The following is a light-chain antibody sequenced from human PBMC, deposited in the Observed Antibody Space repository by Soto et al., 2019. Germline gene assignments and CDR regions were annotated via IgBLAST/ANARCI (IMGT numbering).Light chain of an antibody. CDR1: QPLNNN. CDR2: GAS. Sequence: EIVMTQSPATLSVSPGDRATLSCRVGQPLNNNVAWYQHKPGQAPRLLIYGASTRATGISARFSGSGSGTEFTLTISSLQSEDFAVYYCQQYEKWPPSITFGQGTRLEIK. V-gene: IGKV3-15*01. J-gene: IGKJ5*01. CDR3: QQYEKWPPSIT.